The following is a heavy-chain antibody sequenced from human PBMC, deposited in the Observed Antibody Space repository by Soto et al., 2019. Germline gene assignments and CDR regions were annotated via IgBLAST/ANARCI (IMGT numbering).Heavy chain of an antibody. J-gene: IGHJ5*02. V-gene: IGHV4-31*03. CDR3: ARAPTP. Sequence: SETLSLTCTVSGGSLSSGAYYWSWIRQHPGKGLEWIGYIYYSGSTYYNPSLESRVTLSVDTSRKQFSLKVSSVTAADTAVYYCARAPTPWGQGTLVTVSS. CDR2: IYYSGST. CDR1: GGSLSSGAYY.